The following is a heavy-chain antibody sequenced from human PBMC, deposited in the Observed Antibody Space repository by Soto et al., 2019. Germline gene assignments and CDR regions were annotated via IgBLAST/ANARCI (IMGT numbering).Heavy chain of an antibody. J-gene: IGHJ4*02. CDR2: IYYSGST. Sequence: QVQLQESGPGLVKPSQTLSLTCTVSGGSISSGDYYWSWIRQPPGKGLEWIGYIYYSGSTFYNPSLKSRVTISVDASKNQFSLRLTSVTVADTAVYYCARAGDYDSSGYYYYFDFWGQGALVTVSS. CDR1: GGSISSGDYY. V-gene: IGHV4-30-4*01. CDR3: ARAGDYDSSGYYYYFDF. D-gene: IGHD3-22*01.